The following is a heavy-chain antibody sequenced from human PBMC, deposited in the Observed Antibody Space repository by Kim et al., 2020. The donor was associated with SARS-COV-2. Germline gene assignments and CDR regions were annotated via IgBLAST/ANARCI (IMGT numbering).Heavy chain of an antibody. D-gene: IGHD6-19*01. CDR2: IYYTGST. CDR1: GGSVSSSSYY. V-gene: IGHV4-39*07. J-gene: IGHJ4*02. Sequence: SETLSLTCTVSGGSVSSSSYYWGWIRQPPGKGLEWIGNIYYTGSTYYNPSLKSRVTISVDTSKNQFSLKLSSVTAADTAVYYCARSVAGALDYWGQGTLVTVSS. CDR3: ARSVAGALDY.